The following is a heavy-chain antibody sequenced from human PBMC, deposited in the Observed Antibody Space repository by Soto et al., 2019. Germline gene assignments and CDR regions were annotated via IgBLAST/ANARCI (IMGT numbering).Heavy chain of an antibody. D-gene: IGHD4-17*01. CDR2: IIPIFGTA. Sequence: SVKVSCKASGGTFSSYAISWVRQAPGQGLEWMGGIIPIFGTANYAQKSQGRVTITADESTSTAYMELSSLRSEDTAVYYCASGVLRMTTPMYWGQGTLVTVSS. CDR1: GGTFSSYA. CDR3: ASGVLRMTTPMY. J-gene: IGHJ4*02. V-gene: IGHV1-69*13.